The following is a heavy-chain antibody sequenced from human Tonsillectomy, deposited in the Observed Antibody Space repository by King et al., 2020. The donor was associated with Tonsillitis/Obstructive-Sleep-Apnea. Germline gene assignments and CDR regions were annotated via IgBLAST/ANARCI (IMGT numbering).Heavy chain of an antibody. Sequence: VQLQQSGPGLVKPSQTLSLTCAISGDSISGNSVTWNWIRQSPSGGLEWLTRSYYRSKWYNDYAVSVKSRITISPDTSQNQFSLQLNSLTPEDTAMYYCARGWNNFDYWGQGTLVTVSS. J-gene: IGHJ4*02. CDR3: ARGWNNFDY. CDR1: GDSISGNSVT. V-gene: IGHV6-1*01. CDR2: SYYRSKWYN. D-gene: IGHD1-1*01.